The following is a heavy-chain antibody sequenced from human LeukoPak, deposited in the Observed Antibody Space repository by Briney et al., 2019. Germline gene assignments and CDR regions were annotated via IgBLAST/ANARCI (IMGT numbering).Heavy chain of an antibody. CDR1: GGSISSSSYY. D-gene: IGHD1-7*01. V-gene: IGHV4-39*07. CDR3: ARDRYNWNYSKTLFDY. J-gene: IGHJ4*02. CDR2: IYYSGST. Sequence: SETLSLTCTVSGGSISSSSYYWGWIRQPPGKGLEWIGRIYYSGSTYYNPSLKSRVTISVDTSKNQFSLKLSSVTAADTAVYYCARDRYNWNYSKTLFDYWGQGTLVTVSS.